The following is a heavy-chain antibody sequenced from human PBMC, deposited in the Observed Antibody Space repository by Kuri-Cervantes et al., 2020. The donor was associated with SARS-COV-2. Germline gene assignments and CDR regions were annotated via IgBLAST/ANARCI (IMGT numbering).Heavy chain of an antibody. D-gene: IGHD3-22*01. Sequence: GGSLRLSCAASGFTFSSYAMSWVRQAPGKGLEWVSSISSNSSYIYYADSVKGRFTISRDNAKNSLYLQMNSLRAEDTAVYYCASASVVGSGYCGYWGQGTRVTVSS. CDR1: GFTFSSYA. CDR2: ISSNSSYI. V-gene: IGHV3-21*01. J-gene: IGHJ4*02. CDR3: ASASVVGSGYCGY.